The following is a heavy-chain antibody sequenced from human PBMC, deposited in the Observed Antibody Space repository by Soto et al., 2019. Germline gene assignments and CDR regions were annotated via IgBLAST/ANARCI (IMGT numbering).Heavy chain of an antibody. CDR2: INPHGGST. CDR1: GDTFTSYY. CDR3: ARSSGGNFGIIIEGSNWFDP. D-gene: IGHD3-3*01. Sequence: ASVKVSCKAPGDTFTSYYLNWVRQAPGQGLEWMGVINPHGGSTKYAQKFQGRITMTRGTSRSTVYMELSSLRSDDTAIYYCARSSGGNFGIIIEGSNWFDPWGQGTPVPVSS. J-gene: IGHJ5*02. V-gene: IGHV1-46*01.